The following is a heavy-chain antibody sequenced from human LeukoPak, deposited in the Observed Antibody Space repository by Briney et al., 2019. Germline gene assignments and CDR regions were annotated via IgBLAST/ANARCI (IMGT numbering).Heavy chain of an antibody. CDR1: GYSISSGYY. D-gene: IGHD2-2*01. V-gene: IGHV4-38-2*02. J-gene: IGHJ4*02. Sequence: SETLSLTCTVSGYSISSGYYWGWIRQPPGKGLEWIGSIYHSGSTYHNPSLKTRVTISIDTSKNQFSLKLSSVTAADTAVYYCAREQVVVVPAAATHFDCWGQGTLVTVSS. CDR3: AREQVVVVPAAATHFDC. CDR2: IYHSGST.